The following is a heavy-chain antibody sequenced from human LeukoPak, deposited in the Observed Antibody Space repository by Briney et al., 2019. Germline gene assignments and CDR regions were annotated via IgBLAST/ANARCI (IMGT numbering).Heavy chain of an antibody. CDR1: GGSISSYY. D-gene: IGHD3-10*01. CDR2: IYYSGST. V-gene: IGHV4-59*01. Sequence: SETLSLTCTVSGGSISSYYWSWIRQPPGKGLEWIGYIYYSGSTNYNPSLKSRVTIPVDTSKNQFSLKLSSVTAADTAVYYCAREFGGGMDVWGQGTTVTVSS. CDR3: AREFGGGMDV. J-gene: IGHJ6*02.